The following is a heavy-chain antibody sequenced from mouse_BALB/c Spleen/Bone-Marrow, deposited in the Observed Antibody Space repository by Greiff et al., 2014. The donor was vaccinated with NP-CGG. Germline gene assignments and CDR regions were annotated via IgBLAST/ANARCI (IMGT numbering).Heavy chain of an antibody. Sequence: EVMLVESGGGLVQPGGSRKLSCAAPGFTFSSFGMHWVRQAPEKGLEWVAYISSGSSTIYYADTVKGRFTTSRDNPKNTLFLQMTSLRSEDTAMYYCARDEDYAMDYWGQGTSVTVSS. CDR1: GFTFSSFG. CDR3: ARDEDYAMDY. J-gene: IGHJ4*01. V-gene: IGHV5-17*02. CDR2: ISSGSSTI.